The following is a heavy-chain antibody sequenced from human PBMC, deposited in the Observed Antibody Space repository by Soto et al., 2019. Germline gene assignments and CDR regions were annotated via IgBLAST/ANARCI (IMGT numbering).Heavy chain of an antibody. CDR1: GFTFSSYA. CDR2: ISGSGGST. V-gene: IGHV3-23*01. D-gene: IGHD6-19*01. CDR3: AKDQEASSGWYGNYYGMDV. Sequence: EVQLLESGGGLVQPGGSLRLSCAASGFTFSSYAMSWVRQAPGKGLEWVSAISGSGGSTYYADSVKGRFTISRDNSKNTLYLQMNSLRAEDTAVYYCAKDQEASSGWYGNYYGMDVWGQGTTVTVSS. J-gene: IGHJ6*02.